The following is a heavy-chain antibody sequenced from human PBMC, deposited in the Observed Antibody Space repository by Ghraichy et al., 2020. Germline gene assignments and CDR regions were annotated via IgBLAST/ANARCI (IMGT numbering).Heavy chain of an antibody. D-gene: IGHD2-2*01. V-gene: IGHV3-23*01. CDR1: GFTFSSYA. J-gene: IGHJ6*02. CDR3: AKDGGLDTNRYYYYYGMDV. Sequence: GGSLRLSCAASGFTFSSYAMSWVRQAPGKGLEWVSAISGSGGSTYYADSVKGRFTISRDNSKNTLYLQMNSLRAEDTAVYYCAKDGGLDTNRYYYYYGMDVWGQGITVTVSS. CDR2: ISGSGGST.